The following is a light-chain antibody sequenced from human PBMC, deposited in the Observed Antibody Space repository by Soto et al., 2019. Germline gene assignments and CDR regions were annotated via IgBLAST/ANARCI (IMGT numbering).Light chain of an antibody. CDR2: GNT. Sequence: QSVLTQPPSVSGAPGQRVTISCTGSSSNIGAHYDVHWYQQLPGTAPKLLIYGNTNRPSGVPDRFSGSKSGTSASLAITGLQAEDEADYYCQFYDSSLSGWVFGGGTKLTVL. CDR1: SSNIGAHYD. V-gene: IGLV1-40*01. J-gene: IGLJ3*02. CDR3: QFYDSSLSGWV.